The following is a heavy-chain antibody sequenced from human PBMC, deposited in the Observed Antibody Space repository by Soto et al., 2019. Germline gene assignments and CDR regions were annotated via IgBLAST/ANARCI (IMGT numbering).Heavy chain of an antibody. J-gene: IGHJ6*02. CDR2: IYYSGST. CDR1: GGSISSYY. D-gene: IGHD1-1*01. V-gene: IGHV4-59*01. Sequence: SETLSLTCTVSGGSISSYYWSWIRQPPGKGLEWIGYIYYSGSTNYNPSLKSRVTISVDTSKNQFSLKLSSVTAADTAVYYCARLPSNWNRHYYYYGMDVWGQGTTVTVSS. CDR3: ARLPSNWNRHYYYYGMDV.